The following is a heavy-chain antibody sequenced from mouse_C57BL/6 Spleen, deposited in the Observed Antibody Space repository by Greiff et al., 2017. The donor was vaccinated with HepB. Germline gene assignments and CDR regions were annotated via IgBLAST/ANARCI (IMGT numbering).Heavy chain of an antibody. J-gene: IGHJ1*03. Sequence: EVKLQESGPGLVKPSQSLSLTCSVTGYSITSGYYWNWIRQFPGNKLEWMGYISYDGSNNYNPSLKNRISITRDTSKNQFFLKLNSVTTEDTATYYCARGATMVTYWYFDVWGTGTTVTVSS. V-gene: IGHV3-6*01. CDR1: GYSITSGYY. CDR3: ARGATMVTYWYFDV. CDR2: ISYDGSN. D-gene: IGHD2-2*01.